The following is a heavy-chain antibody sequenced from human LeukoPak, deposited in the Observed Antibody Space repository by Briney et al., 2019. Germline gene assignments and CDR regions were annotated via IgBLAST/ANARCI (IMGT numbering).Heavy chain of an antibody. V-gene: IGHV3-49*03. J-gene: IGHJ3*02. D-gene: IGHD1-26*01. CDR3: TRDSGSSNDAFDI. Sequence: GGSLRLSCTASGFTFGDYAMSWFRQPPGKGLEWVGFIRSKAYGGTTEYAASVKGRFTISRDDSKSIAYLQMNSLKTEDTAVYYCTRDSGSSNDAFDIWGQGTMVTVSS. CDR1: GFTFGDYA. CDR2: IRSKAYGGTT.